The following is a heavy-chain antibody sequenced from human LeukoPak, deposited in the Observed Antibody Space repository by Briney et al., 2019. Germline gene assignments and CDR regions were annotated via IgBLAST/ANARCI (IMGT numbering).Heavy chain of an antibody. CDR3: ARDGGSPAYFQH. V-gene: IGHV4-4*07. J-gene: IGHJ1*01. CDR2: IYTSGST. Sequence: ETLSLTCTVSGGSISSYYWSWIRQPAVTGLEWIGRIYTSGSTNYNPSLKSRVTMSVDTSKNQFSLKLSSVTAADTAMYYCARDGGSPAYFQHWGQGTLVTVSS. D-gene: IGHD2-15*01. CDR1: GGSISSYY.